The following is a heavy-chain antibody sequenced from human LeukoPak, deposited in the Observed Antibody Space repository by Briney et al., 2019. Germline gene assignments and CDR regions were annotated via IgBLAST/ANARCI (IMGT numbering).Heavy chain of an antibody. J-gene: IGHJ4*02. Sequence: GESLKISCKGSGYSFTSYWIGWVRQMPGKGLKWMGIIYPGDSETRYSPSFQGQVTISADKSITTAYLQWSSLKASDTAMYYCARRLGCSRTSCYWYFDYWGQAALATVSS. CDR1: GYSFTSYW. V-gene: IGHV5-51*01. CDR3: ARRLGCSRTSCYWYFDY. CDR2: IYPGDSET. D-gene: IGHD2-2*01.